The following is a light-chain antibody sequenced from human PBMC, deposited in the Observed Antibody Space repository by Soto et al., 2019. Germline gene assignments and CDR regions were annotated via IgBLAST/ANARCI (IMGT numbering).Light chain of an antibody. J-gene: IGLJ3*02. V-gene: IGLV1-47*01. CDR3: AAWDDSLSGWV. Sequence: QSVLTQPPSASGTPGQRVTISCSGSSSNIGSNFVYWYQQFPGTAPKLRIYRNNQRPSGVPDRFSGSKSGTSASLAISGLPSEDEADYSCAAWDDSLSGWVFGGGTKLTVL. CDR2: RNN. CDR1: SSNIGSNF.